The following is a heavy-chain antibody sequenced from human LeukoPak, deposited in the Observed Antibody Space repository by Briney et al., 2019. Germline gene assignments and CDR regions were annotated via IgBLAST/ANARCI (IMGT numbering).Heavy chain of an antibody. CDR2: ISGSSSTI. J-gene: IGHJ4*02. CDR1: GFTFSSYS. Sequence: GGSLRLSCAASGFTFSSYSINWVRQAPGKGLEWISYISGSSSTIYYADSVKGRFTISRDNAKNPLYLQMNSLRAEDTAVYYCARDTIFGVVFDYWGQGTLVTVSS. D-gene: IGHD3-3*01. V-gene: IGHV3-48*01. CDR3: ARDTIFGVVFDY.